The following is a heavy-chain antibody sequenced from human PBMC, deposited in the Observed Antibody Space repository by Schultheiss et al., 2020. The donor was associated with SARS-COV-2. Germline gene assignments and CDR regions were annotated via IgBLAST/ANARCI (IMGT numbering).Heavy chain of an antibody. CDR3: ARGKGGYDFWSGVYYYYGMDV. D-gene: IGHD3-3*01. CDR2: ISSSGSTI. V-gene: IGHV3-48*03. Sequence: GGSLRLSCAASGFTFSSYEMNWVRQAPGKGLEWVSYISSSGSTIYYADSVKGRFTISRDNAKNSLYLQMGSLRAEDMAVYYCARGKGGYDFWSGVYYYYGMDVWGQGTTVTVSS. CDR1: GFTFSSYE. J-gene: IGHJ6*02.